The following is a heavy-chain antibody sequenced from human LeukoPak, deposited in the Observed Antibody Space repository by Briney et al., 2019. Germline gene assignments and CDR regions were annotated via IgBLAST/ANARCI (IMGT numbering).Heavy chain of an antibody. Sequence: SETLSLTCAVYGGSFSGYYWGWIRQPPGKGLEWIGSIYYSGSTYYNPSLKSRVTISVDTSKNQFSLKLSSVTAADTAVYYCARRGAWLNAFDIWGQGTMVTVSS. D-gene: IGHD3-22*01. CDR1: GGSFSGYY. J-gene: IGHJ3*02. V-gene: IGHV4-39*01. CDR2: IYYSGST. CDR3: ARRGAWLNAFDI.